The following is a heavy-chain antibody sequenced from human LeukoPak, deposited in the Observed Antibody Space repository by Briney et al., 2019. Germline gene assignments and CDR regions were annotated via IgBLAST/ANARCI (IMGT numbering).Heavy chain of an antibody. CDR3: ARLPFNSGYEYSDS. CDR2: IYHSGST. D-gene: IGHD5-12*01. Sequence: GSLRLSCAASGFTVSSNYMSWVRQPPGKGLEWIGGIYHSGSTKYNPSLKSRVTISVDKSKNQFSLKLSSVTAADTAVYSCARLPFNSGYEYSDSWGQGTLVTVAS. CDR1: GFTVSSNY. V-gene: IGHV4-4*01. J-gene: IGHJ4*02.